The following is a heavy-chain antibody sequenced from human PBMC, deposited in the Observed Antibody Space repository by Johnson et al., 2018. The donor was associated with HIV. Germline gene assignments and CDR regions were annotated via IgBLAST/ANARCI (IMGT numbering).Heavy chain of an antibody. V-gene: IGHV3-72*01. CDR2: SRNKANTYTT. J-gene: IGHJ3*02. Sequence: VQLVESGGGLVQPGGSLRLSCEASGFTFSDHYMDWVRQAPGKGLEWVGRSRNKANTYTTEYAVSVKGRFTISRDDSKNSLYLQMNSLKTEDTAVYYCARDGYSGGFDIWGQGTMVTGSS. D-gene: IGHD2-21*01. CDR1: GFTFSDHY. CDR3: ARDGYSGGFDI.